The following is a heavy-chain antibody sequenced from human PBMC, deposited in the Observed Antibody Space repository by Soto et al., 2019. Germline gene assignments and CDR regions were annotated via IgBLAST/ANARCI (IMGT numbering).Heavy chain of an antibody. V-gene: IGHV3-30*18. CDR1: GFTFSSYG. CDR2: ISYDGSNK. Sequence: GGSLRLSCAASGFTFSSYGMHWVRQAPGKGLEWVAVISYDGSNKYYADSVKGRFTISRDNSKNTLYLQMNSLRAEDTAVYYCAKEKYYYDSSGSYFDYWGRGTLVTVSS. D-gene: IGHD3-22*01. J-gene: IGHJ4*02. CDR3: AKEKYYYDSSGSYFDY.